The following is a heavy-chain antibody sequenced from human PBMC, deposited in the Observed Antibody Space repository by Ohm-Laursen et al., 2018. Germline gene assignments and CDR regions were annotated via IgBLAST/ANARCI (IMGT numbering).Heavy chain of an antibody. V-gene: IGHV3-48*03. CDR2: ISSSGSSI. CDR3: ARGRTVGWSFDL. Sequence: SLRLSCAASGFTFSSYEMNWVRQATGKGLEWVSYISSSGSSIYYADSLKGRFTISRDNAKNSLYLQMNSLRAEDTAVYYCARGRTVGWSFDLWGRGTLVTVSS. CDR1: GFTFSSYE. D-gene: IGHD1-26*01. J-gene: IGHJ2*01.